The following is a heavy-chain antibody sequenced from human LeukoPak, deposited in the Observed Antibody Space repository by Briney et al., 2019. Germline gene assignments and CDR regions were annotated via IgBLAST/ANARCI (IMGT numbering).Heavy chain of an antibody. CDR3: ARLWFGELLSNHFDY. D-gene: IGHD3-10*01. Sequence: SGPTLVKPTQTLTLTCTFSGFLLSTSGVGVGWIRQPPGKALEWPALIYWDDDKRYSPSLKSRLTITKDTSKNQVVLTMTNMDPVDTATYYCARLWFGELLSNHFDYWGQGTLVTVSS. CDR1: GFLLSTSGVG. CDR2: IYWDDDK. V-gene: IGHV2-5*02. J-gene: IGHJ4*02.